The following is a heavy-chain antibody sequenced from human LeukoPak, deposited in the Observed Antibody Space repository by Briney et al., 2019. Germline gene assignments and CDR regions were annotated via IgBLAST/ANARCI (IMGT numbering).Heavy chain of an antibody. CDR1: GFTFSSYE. J-gene: IGHJ6*04. D-gene: IGHD6-13*01. CDR2: ISSSGSTI. V-gene: IGHV3-48*03. Sequence: GGSLRLSCAASGFTFSSYEVNWVRQAPGKGLEWVSYISSSGSTIYYADSVKGRFTISRDNAKNSLYLQMNSLRAEDTAVYYCARVGYTHGMDVWGKGTTVTVSS. CDR3: ARVGYTHGMDV.